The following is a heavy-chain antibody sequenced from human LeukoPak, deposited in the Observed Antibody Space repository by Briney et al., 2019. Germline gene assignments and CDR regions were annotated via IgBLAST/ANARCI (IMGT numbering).Heavy chain of an antibody. J-gene: IGHJ5*02. D-gene: IGHD6-19*01. CDR3: AREIAVAGTRWFDP. CDR2: IYYSGST. Sequence: SQTLSLTCTVSGGSISSGGYYWSWIRQHPGKGLEWIGYIYYSGSTYYNPSLKSRVTISVDTSKNQFSLKLSSVTAADTAVHYCAREIAVAGTRWFDPWGQGTLVTVSS. CDR1: GGSISSGGYY. V-gene: IGHV4-31*03.